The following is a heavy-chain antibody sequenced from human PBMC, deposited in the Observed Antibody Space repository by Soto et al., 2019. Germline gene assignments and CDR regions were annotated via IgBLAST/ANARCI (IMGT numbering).Heavy chain of an antibody. Sequence: HPGGSLRLSCAASGFTFSSYAMHWVRQAPGKGLEWVAVILYDGSNKYYADSVKGRFTISRDNSKNTLYLQMNSLRAEDTAVYYCARGPIDWLGRIDYWGQGTLVTVSS. CDR1: GFTFSSYA. CDR3: ARGPIDWLGRIDY. CDR2: ILYDGSNK. J-gene: IGHJ4*02. V-gene: IGHV3-30-3*01. D-gene: IGHD6-19*01.